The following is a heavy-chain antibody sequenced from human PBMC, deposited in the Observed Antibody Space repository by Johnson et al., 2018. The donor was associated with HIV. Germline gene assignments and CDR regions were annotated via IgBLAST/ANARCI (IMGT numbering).Heavy chain of an antibody. CDR3: ARENSSGYHDAFDI. J-gene: IGHJ3*02. Sequence: VQLVESGGGLIQPGGSLRLSCSVSGFTVNTNFMSWVRQAPGKGLEWVSVLYRGGSPYYADSVKGRFAVSRDNSNNTLYLQMNSLRAEDTAVYYCARENSSGYHDAFDIWGQGTLVTVSS. CDR2: LYRGGSP. D-gene: IGHD3-22*01. CDR1: GFTVNTNF. V-gene: IGHV3-66*03.